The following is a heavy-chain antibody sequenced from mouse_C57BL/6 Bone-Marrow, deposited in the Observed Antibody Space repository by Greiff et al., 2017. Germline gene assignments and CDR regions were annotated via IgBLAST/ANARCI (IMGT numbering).Heavy chain of an antibody. Sequence: QVQLQQSGPGLVAPSQSLSITCTVSGFSLTSYAISWVRQPPGKGLEWLGVIWTGGGTNYNSALKSRLSNSKDNSKRQVFLKMNNLHTDYTARYYCARNYGNYYYAMDDWGQGTSVTVAS. CDR2: IWTGGGT. V-gene: IGHV2-9-1*01. J-gene: IGHJ4*01. CDR3: ARNYGNYYYAMDD. CDR1: GFSLTSYA. D-gene: IGHD2-1*01.